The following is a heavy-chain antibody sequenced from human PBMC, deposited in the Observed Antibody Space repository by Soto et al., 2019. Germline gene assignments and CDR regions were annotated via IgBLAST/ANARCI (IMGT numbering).Heavy chain of an antibody. J-gene: IGHJ4*02. CDR3: ARGNYDFWSGIPSPPDY. CDR1: GYTFTGYY. D-gene: IGHD3-3*01. Sequence: GASVKVSCKASGYTFTGYYMHWVRQAPGQGLEWMGWINPNSGGTNYAQKFQGWVTMTRDTSISTAYMELSRLRSDDTAVYYCARGNYDFWSGIPSPPDYWGQGTLVTVSS. V-gene: IGHV1-2*04. CDR2: INPNSGGT.